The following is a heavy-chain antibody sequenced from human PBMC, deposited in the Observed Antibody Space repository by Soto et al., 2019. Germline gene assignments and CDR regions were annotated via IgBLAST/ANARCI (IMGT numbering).Heavy chain of an antibody. J-gene: IGHJ5*01. CDR2: INHSGRV. D-gene: IGHD3-22*01. CDR3: STRAYDTNGYYRFDP. Sequence: LTCAVSGYSISSGYYWGWIRQPPGKGLEWIGDINHSGRVNYSPSLKSRVTISLDTSKNQFSLTLSAVTAADTAMYYCSTRAYDTNGYYRFDPWGQGTLVTVSS. V-gene: IGHV4-38-2*01. CDR1: GYSISSGYY.